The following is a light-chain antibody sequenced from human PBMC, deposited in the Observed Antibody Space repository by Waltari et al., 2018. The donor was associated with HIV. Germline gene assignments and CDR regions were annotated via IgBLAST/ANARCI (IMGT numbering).Light chain of an antibody. CDR1: AGLLNRAPF. Sequence: QPVVTQEPSLTLSPGGTVILTSPSSAGLLNRAPFPYWFQQRPGQAPKTLIFDSNNRYSWTPARFTGSFLGGKAALTLTGAQPEDDADYYCLLSYDGDVVFGGGTKLTVL. V-gene: IGLV7-46*01. J-gene: IGLJ2*01. CDR2: DSN. CDR3: LLSYDGDVV.